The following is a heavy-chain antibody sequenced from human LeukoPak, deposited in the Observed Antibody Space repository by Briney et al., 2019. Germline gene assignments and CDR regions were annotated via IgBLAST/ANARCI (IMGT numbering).Heavy chain of an antibody. CDR3: ARSVMVRGANGSDY. J-gene: IGHJ4*02. V-gene: IGHV4-30-4*01. CDR1: GGSISSGDYY. D-gene: IGHD3-10*01. CDR2: IYYSGST. Sequence: PSETLSLTCTVSGGSISSGDYYWSWIRQPPGKGLEWIGCIYYSGSTYYNPSPKSRVTISVDTSKNQFSLKLSSVTAADTAVYYCARSVMVRGANGSDYWGQGTLVTVSS.